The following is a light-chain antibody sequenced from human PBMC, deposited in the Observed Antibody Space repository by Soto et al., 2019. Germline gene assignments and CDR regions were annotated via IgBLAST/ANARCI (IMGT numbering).Light chain of an antibody. J-gene: IGKJ1*01. CDR3: QQYNNWPRT. Sequence: EIVMTPSAATLSVSPGERATLSCRASQSVSSNLAWYQQKPGQAPRLLIYGASTRATGIPARFSGSGSGTEFTLTISSLQSEDFAVYYCQQYNNWPRTFGQGTKVDIK. CDR1: QSVSSN. CDR2: GAS. V-gene: IGKV3-15*01.